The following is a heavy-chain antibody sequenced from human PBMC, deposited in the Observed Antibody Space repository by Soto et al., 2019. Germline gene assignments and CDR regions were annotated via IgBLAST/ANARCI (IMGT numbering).Heavy chain of an antibody. CDR1: GYTFTGYY. D-gene: IGHD3-9*01. Sequence: GASVKVSCKASGYTFTGYYMHWVRQAPGQGLEWMGWINPNSGGTNYAQKFQGWVTMTRDTSISTAYMELSRLRSDDTAVYYCARANPYYDILTGYFYGMDVWGQGTTVTGSS. CDR3: ARANPYYDILTGYFYGMDV. CDR2: INPNSGGT. J-gene: IGHJ6*02. V-gene: IGHV1-2*04.